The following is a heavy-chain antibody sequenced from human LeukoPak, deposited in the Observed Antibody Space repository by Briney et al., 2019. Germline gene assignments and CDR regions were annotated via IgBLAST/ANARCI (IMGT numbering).Heavy chain of an antibody. CDR3: ARTLSNYYYYYMDV. CDR1: GFTFSSYW. V-gene: IGHV3-7*01. D-gene: IGHD4-11*01. CDR2: IKQDGSEK. J-gene: IGHJ6*03. Sequence: PGVSLRLSCAASGFTFSSYWMSWVRQAPGKGLEWVANIKQDGSEKYYVDSVKGRFTISRDNAKNSLYLQMNSLRAEDTAVYYCARTLSNYYYYYMDVWGKGTTVTVSS.